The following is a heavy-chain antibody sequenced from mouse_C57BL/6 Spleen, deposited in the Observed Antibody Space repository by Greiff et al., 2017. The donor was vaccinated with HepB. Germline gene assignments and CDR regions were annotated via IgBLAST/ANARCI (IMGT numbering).Heavy chain of an antibody. V-gene: IGHV1-81*01. CDR1: GYTFTSYG. D-gene: IGHD1-1*01. Sequence: VQLQQSGAELARPGASVKLSCKASGYTFTSYGISWVKQRTGQGLEWIGEIYPRSGNTYYNEKFKGKATLTADKSSSTAYMELRSLTSEDSAVYFCARGGYYGSSFYYAMDYWGQGTSVTVSS. J-gene: IGHJ4*01. CDR2: IYPRSGNT. CDR3: ARGGYYGSSFYYAMDY.